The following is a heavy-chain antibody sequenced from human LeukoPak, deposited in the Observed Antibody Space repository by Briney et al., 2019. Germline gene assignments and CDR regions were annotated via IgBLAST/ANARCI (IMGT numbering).Heavy chain of an antibody. J-gene: IGHJ6*03. CDR2: MNPNSGNT. V-gene: IGHV1-8*01. CDR1: GYTFTSYD. CDR3: ARLDIVVVPAAIWQDYYYYYYMDV. Sequence: ASVKVSCKASGYTFTSYDINWLRQATGQGLEWMGWMNPNSGNTGYAQKFQGRVTMTRNTSISTAYMELSSLRSEDTAVYYCARLDIVVVPAAIWQDYYYYYYMDVWGKGTTVTVSS. D-gene: IGHD2-2*02.